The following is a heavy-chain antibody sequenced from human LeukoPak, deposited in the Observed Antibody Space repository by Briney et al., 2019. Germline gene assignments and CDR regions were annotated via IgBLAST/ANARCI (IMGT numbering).Heavy chain of an antibody. J-gene: IGHJ4*02. D-gene: IGHD6-13*01. CDR2: ISGSGYNT. V-gene: IGHV3-23*01. Sequence: GGSLRLSCAASGFAFDTYGMTWARQAPGKGLEWVSSISGSGYNTYYADSVKGRFTISRDNSKNTLYLQMNSLRAEDTAVYYCARDRVAAAGISTTGDYWGQGTLVTVSS. CDR1: GFAFDTYG. CDR3: ARDRVAAAGISTTGDY.